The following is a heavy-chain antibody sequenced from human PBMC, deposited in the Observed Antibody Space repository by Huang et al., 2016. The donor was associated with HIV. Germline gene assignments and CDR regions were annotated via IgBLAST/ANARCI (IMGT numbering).Heavy chain of an antibody. D-gene: IGHD3-3*01. CDR2: IRYDGSNK. Sequence: LSCAASGFTFSSYDMHWVRQAPGKGLEWVAFIRYDGSNKNYADSVKGRFTISRDNSKNTLYLQMNSLRAEDTAVYYCAKDRFGVVNYWGQGTLVTVSS. CDR1: GFTFSSYD. J-gene: IGHJ4*02. CDR3: AKDRFGVVNY. V-gene: IGHV3-30*02.